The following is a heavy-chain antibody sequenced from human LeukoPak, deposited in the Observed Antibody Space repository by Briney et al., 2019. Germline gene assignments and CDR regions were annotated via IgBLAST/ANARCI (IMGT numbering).Heavy chain of an antibody. CDR1: GFTFSGSA. CDR3: TRHEPVDTAMVTDY. CDR2: IRSKANSYAT. Sequence: SGGSLRLSCAASGFTFSGSAMHWVRQASGKGLEWVGRIRSKANSYATAYAASVKGRFTISRDDSKNTAYLQMNSLKTEDTAVYYCTRHEPVDTAMVTDYWGQGTLVTVSS. J-gene: IGHJ4*02. D-gene: IGHD5-18*01. V-gene: IGHV3-73*01.